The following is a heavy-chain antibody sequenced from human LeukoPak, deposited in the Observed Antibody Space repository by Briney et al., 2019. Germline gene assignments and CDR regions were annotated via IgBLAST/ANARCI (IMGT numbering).Heavy chain of an antibody. CDR1: GGSISSYY. Sequence: SETLSLTCTVSGGSISSYYWSWIRQPPGKGLEWIGYIYYSGSTNYNPSLKSRVTISVDTSKNQFSLKLSSVTAADTAVYYCARHEHIVVVTAGYYYYGMDVWGQGTTVTVSS. D-gene: IGHD2-21*02. CDR3: ARHEHIVVVTAGYYYYGMDV. J-gene: IGHJ6*02. V-gene: IGHV4-59*08. CDR2: IYYSGST.